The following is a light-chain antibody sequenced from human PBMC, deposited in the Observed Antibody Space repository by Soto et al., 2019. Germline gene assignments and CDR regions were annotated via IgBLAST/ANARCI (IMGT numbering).Light chain of an antibody. CDR3: QQYDNLPIFT. CDR2: AAS. Sequence: DIQMTQSPSSLSASVGDRVTITCQASQDISNYLNGYQQKPGKAPKLLTYAASNLEPGVPSRFSGSGSGTDFTFTISSLQPEDIATYYCQQYDNLPIFTFGPGTKVDIK. J-gene: IGKJ3*01. V-gene: IGKV1-33*01. CDR1: QDISNY.